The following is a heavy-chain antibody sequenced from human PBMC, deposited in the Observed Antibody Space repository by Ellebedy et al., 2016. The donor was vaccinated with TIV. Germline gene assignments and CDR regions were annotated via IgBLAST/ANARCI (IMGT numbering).Heavy chain of an antibody. D-gene: IGHD3-22*01. V-gene: IGHV3-23*01. J-gene: IGHJ4*02. CDR3: AKGRGGGSDSSAPRYYFDY. CDR1: GFTFRSYA. Sequence: GESLKISCAASGFTFRSYAMPWVRQAPGKGLEWVSTISHTGTRTYYTDSVEGRFIISRDTSRKTLYLQMNGLRVEDTAIYYCAKGRGGGSDSSAPRYYFDYWGQGTLVTVSS. CDR2: ISHTGTRT.